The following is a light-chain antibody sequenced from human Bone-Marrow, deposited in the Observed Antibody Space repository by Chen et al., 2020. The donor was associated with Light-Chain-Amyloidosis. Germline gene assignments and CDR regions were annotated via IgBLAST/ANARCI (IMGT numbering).Light chain of an antibody. CDR1: SGMNVGAYR. V-gene: IGLV5-45*02. CDR2: YKSDPDK. CDR3: MIWHNSAWE. Sequence: QAALTQPSSLSASPGASASLTCTLRSGMNVGAYRIYWYQQKPGSPPQFLLNYKSDPDKQQGSKVPSRFSGSKDVSANAGVLLISGLQSEDEADYYCMIWHNSAWEFGGGTKVTVL. J-gene: IGLJ3*02.